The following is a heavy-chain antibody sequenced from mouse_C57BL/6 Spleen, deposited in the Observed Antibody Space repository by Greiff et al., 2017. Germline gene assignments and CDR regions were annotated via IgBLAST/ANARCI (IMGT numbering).Heavy chain of an antibody. V-gene: IGHV1-42*01. D-gene: IGHD2-1*01. CDR2: INPSTGGT. CDR3: ARADYGNYGGYIYYYAMDY. J-gene: IGHJ4*01. CDR1: GYSFTGYY. Sequence: EVQLQESGPELVKPGASVKISCKASGYSFTGYYMNWVKQSPEKSLEWIGEINPSTGGTTYNQKFKAKATLTVDKSSSTAYMQLKSLTSEDSAVYYCARADYGNYGGYIYYYAMDYWGQGTSVTVSS.